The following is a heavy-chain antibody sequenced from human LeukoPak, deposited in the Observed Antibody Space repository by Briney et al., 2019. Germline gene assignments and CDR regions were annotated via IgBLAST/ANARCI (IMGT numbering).Heavy chain of an antibody. J-gene: IGHJ4*02. CDR3: AREASYGDYSYFDY. Sequence: ASVKVSCKASGYTFTGYYTHWVRQAPGQGLEWMGWINPNSGGTNYAQKFQGRVTMTRDTSISTAYMELSRLRSDDTAVYYCAREASYGDYSYFDYWGQGPLVTVSS. CDR2: INPNSGGT. D-gene: IGHD4-17*01. CDR1: GYTFTGYY. V-gene: IGHV1-2*02.